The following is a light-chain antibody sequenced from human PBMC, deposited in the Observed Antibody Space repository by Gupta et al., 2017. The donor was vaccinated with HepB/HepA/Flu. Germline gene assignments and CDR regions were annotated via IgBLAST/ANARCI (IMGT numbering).Light chain of an antibody. Sequence: EIVLTHSPATLSLSPGERATLSCRSSQSVSSYLAWYQQKPGQAPRLLIYDASNRATGIPARFSGSGSGTEFTLTISSLEPEDFAVYYCQQRSNWPVTFGQGTKVEIK. V-gene: IGKV3-11*01. CDR1: QSVSSY. CDR2: DAS. J-gene: IGKJ1*01. CDR3: QQRSNWPVT.